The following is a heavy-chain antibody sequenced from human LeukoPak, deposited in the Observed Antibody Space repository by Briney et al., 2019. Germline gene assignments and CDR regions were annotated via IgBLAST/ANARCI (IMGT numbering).Heavy chain of an antibody. V-gene: IGHV1-2*02. J-gene: IGHJ5*02. CDR3: ARDARGVVRGFKNWSAP. CDR2: INPNSGGT. CDR1: GYTFTGYY. D-gene: IGHD3-10*01. Sequence: GASVKVSCKASGYTFTGYYMHWVRQAPGQGLEWMGWINPNSGGTNYAQKFQGRVTMTRDTSISTAYMELSRLRSDDTAVYYCARDARGVVRGFKNWSAPGGKGPLVPFSS.